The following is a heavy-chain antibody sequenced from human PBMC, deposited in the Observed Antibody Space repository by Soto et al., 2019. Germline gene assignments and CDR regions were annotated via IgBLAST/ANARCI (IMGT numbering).Heavy chain of an antibody. V-gene: IGHV1-69*06. CDR1: GGIFSTYT. Sequence: SVKVSCKASGGIFSTYTFSWVRQAPGQGLEWMGRIIPIFGTPYYAQKFQGRVTITADKSTSTVYMELSSLRSDDTAVYFCARGLECRGYCLDKPTWFAPWGQGTLVTVSS. D-gene: IGHD2-15*01. CDR2: IIPIFGTP. CDR3: ARGLECRGYCLDKPTWFAP. J-gene: IGHJ5*02.